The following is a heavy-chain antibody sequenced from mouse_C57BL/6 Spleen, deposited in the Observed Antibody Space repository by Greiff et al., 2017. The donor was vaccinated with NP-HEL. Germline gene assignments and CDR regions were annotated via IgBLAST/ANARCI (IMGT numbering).Heavy chain of an antibody. CDR1: GFTFSSYG. V-gene: IGHV5-6*01. CDR3: ARQSDGYPYWYFDV. CDR2: ISSGGSYT. D-gene: IGHD2-3*01. J-gene: IGHJ1*03. Sequence: EVQGVESGGDLVKPGGSLKLSCAASGFTFSSYGMSWVRQTPDKRLEWVATISSGGSYTYYPDSVKGRFTISRDNAKNTLYLQMSSLKSEDTAMYYCARQSDGYPYWYFDVWGTGTTVTVSS.